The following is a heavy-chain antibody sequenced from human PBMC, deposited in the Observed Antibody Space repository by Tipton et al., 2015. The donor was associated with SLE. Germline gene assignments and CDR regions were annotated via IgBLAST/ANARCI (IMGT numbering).Heavy chain of an antibody. V-gene: IGHV3-74*01. D-gene: IGHD2-2*02. Sequence: SLRLSCAASGFTFSSYWMHWVRQAPGKGLVWVSRINSDGSSTSYADSAKGRFTISRDNAKNTLYLQMNSLRAEDTAVYYCARGIVLPAAIHDYYYYMDVWGKGTTVTVSS. CDR1: GFTFSSYW. CDR2: INSDGSST. CDR3: ARGIVLPAAIHDYYYYMDV. J-gene: IGHJ6*03.